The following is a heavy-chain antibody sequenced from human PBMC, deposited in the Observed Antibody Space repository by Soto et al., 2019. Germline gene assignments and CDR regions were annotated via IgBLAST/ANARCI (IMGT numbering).Heavy chain of an antibody. CDR1: GYTSTSYA. CDR2: INASSGST. V-gene: IGHV1-46*01. D-gene: IGHD2-15*01. J-gene: IGHJ4*02. CDR3: ATNLGYCSGGSCPETINYYFDY. Sequence: ASVKVSCKASGYTSTSYAMHWVRQAPGQRLEWMGLINASSGSTSYAQKFQGRVTMTRDTSTSTVYMELSSLRSGDTAVYYCATNLGYCSGGSCPETINYYFDYWGQGTLVTVSS.